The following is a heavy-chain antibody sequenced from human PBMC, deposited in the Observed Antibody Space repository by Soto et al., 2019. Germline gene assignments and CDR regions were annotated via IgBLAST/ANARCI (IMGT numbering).Heavy chain of an antibody. Sequence: SETLSLTCTVSGGSISSYYWSWIRQPPGKGLEWIGYIYYSGSTNYNPSLKSRVTISVDTSKNQFSLKLSSVTAADTAMYYCAREAPRNWFDPWGQGTLVTVSS. D-gene: IGHD6-6*01. J-gene: IGHJ5*02. V-gene: IGHV4-59*01. CDR3: AREAPRNWFDP. CDR2: IYYSGST. CDR1: GGSISSYY.